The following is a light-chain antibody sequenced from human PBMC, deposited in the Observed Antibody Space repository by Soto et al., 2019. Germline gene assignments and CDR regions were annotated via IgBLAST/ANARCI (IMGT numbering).Light chain of an antibody. V-gene: IGKV3-15*01. CDR1: QSVSSN. J-gene: IGKJ1*01. CDR3: QQYKTWPPTWP. Sequence: EIRVTQSAVTLSVSKGERATLSCRASQSVSSNLAWYQQKPGQAPRLLIYAVSNRATGIPTRFSGSGSGTEFTLTINSRQSEDFAFYYCQQYKTWPPTWPFGQGTKADIK. CDR2: AVS.